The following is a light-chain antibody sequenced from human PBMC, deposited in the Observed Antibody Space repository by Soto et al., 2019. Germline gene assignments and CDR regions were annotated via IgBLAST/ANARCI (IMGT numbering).Light chain of an antibody. V-gene: IGKV4-1*01. CDR3: QQYYSTPSEVT. J-gene: IGKJ5*01. CDR2: WAS. Sequence: DIVMTQSPDSLAVSLGERATINCKSSQSVLYSSNNKNYLAWYQQKPGQPPKLLIYWASTRESGVPDRFSGSGSGTDLTLTSSALQAEDVAVYYCQQYYSTPSEVTFGQGTRLEIK. CDR1: QSVLYSSNNKNY.